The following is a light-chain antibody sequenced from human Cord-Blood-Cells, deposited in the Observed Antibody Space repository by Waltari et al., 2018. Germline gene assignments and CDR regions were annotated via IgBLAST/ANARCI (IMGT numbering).Light chain of an antibody. CDR3: QQYGSSPT. Sequence: LTPPTATLSLSLGQRATLSCRASQSVSIRYLAWYQQKPGQAPRLLIYGASSRATGIPDRFSGSGSGTDFTLTISRLEPEDFAVYYCQQYGSSPTFGGGTKVEIK. CDR2: GAS. CDR1: QSVSIRY. J-gene: IGKJ4*01. V-gene: IGKV3-20*01.